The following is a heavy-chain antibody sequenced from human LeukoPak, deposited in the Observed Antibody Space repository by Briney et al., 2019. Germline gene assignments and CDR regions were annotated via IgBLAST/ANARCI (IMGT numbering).Heavy chain of an antibody. CDR2: IKQDGSKK. V-gene: IGHV3-7*04. CDR3: TRVGYIDEGIDY. D-gene: IGHD5-24*01. J-gene: IGHJ4*02. CDR1: GFTFSSYW. Sequence: GGSLRLSCAASGFTFSSYWMTWVRQAPGKGLEWVANIKQDGSKKSYVDSVKGRFTISRDNAKNSLYLQMNSLRAEDTAIYYCTRVGYIDEGIDYWGQGTLVTASS.